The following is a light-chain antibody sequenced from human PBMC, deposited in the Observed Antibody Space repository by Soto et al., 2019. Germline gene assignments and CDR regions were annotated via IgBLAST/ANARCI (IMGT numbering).Light chain of an antibody. CDR2: DAS. CDR3: QQRSNWPLP. CDR1: QSVSSY. Sequence: EIVLTQSPATLSLSPGERATLSCRASQSVSSYLAWYQQKPGQAPRLLIYDASNRATGIQARFSGSGSGTDFTRTISRLEPEDFAVYYCQQRSNWPLPFGGGTKVEIK. J-gene: IGKJ4*01. V-gene: IGKV3-11*01.